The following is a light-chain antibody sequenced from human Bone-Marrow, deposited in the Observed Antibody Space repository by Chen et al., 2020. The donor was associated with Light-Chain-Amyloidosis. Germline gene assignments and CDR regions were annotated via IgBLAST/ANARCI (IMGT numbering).Light chain of an antibody. J-gene: IGLJ2*01. CDR2: EVT. CDR3: SSYGGSNNLL. CDR1: SSDVGGFNN. Sequence: QSALTQPPSASGSPVQSVTLSCAVTSSDVGGFNNVSWYQQHQGKAPKIMIYEVTKRPAGVPYRFSGSNSGNTASLTVSGLQAEDEADYNCSSYGGSNNLLFGGGTKVTVL. V-gene: IGLV2-8*01.